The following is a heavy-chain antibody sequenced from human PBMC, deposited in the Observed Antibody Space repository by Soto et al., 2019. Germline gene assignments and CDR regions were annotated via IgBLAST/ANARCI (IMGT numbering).Heavy chain of an antibody. CDR2: INSDGIST. J-gene: IGHJ4*02. D-gene: IGHD2-2*01. CDR3: VREDCRGTSCYVDY. V-gene: IGHV3-74*01. CDR1: GFTFSSYW. Sequence: GGSLRLSCLASGFTFSSYWMHWVRQAPGKGLVWVSRINSDGISTYADSVKGRVTISRDNAKNTLYLQMNSLRAEDTAVYYCVREDCRGTSCYVDYWGQGTLVTVSS.